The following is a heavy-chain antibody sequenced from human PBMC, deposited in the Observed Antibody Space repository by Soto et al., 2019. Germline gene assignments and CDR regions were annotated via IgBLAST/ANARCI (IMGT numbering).Heavy chain of an antibody. CDR1: GGTFSSYT. Sequence: QVQLVPSGAAVKKPGSSVKVSCKASGGTFSSYTISWVRQAPGQGLEWMGRIIPLLGIANYAQKFQGRGTITADKSTSTAYMELSSVRAGDTAVYCFARDGDADSGSYDWVQGTLVIVSS. CDR3: ARDGDADSGSYD. V-gene: IGHV1-69*08. J-gene: IGHJ4*02. D-gene: IGHD1-26*01. CDR2: IIPLLGIA.